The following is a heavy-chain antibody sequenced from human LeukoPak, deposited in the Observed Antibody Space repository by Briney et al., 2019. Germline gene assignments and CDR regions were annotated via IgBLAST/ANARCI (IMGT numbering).Heavy chain of an antibody. CDR2: ISSSSGYI. Sequence: GGSLRLSCATSGFTFSSYGMNWVRQAPGKGLEWVSSISSSSGYIYYADSVKDRFTISRDNAENSLYLHMNSLRAEDTAVYYCARGRGYSSSSTDMDVWGPGTTVTVSS. J-gene: IGHJ6*02. CDR1: GFTFSSYG. CDR3: ARGRGYSSSSTDMDV. D-gene: IGHD6-13*01. V-gene: IGHV3-21*01.